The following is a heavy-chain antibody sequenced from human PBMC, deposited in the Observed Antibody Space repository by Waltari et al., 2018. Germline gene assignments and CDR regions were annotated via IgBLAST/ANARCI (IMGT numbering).Heavy chain of an antibody. D-gene: IGHD2-21*02. CDR2: IYHSGST. J-gene: IGHJ4*02. V-gene: IGHV4-38-2*01. CDR3: ARLAYCGGDCYSREVQYYFDY. Sequence: QVQLQESGPGLVKPSETLSLTCAVSGYSISSGYYWGWIRQPPGKGLEWIGSIYHSGSTYYNPALKSRVTISVDTSKNQFSLKLSSVTAADTAVYYCARLAYCGGDCYSREVQYYFDYWGQGTLVTVSS. CDR1: GYSISSGYY.